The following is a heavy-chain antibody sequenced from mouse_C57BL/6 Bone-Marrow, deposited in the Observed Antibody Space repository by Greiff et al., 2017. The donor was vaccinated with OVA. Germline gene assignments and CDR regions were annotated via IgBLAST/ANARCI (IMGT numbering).Heavy chain of an antibody. J-gene: IGHJ4*01. CDR1: GFTFSSYA. CDR2: ISDGGSYT. CDR3: ARDHYYGSSYAMDY. Sequence: EVQRVESGGGLVKPGGSLKLSCAASGFTFSSYAMSWVRQTPEKRLEWVATISDGGSYTYYPDNVKGRFTISRDNAKNNLYLQMSHLKSEDTAMYYCARDHYYGSSYAMDYWGQGTSVTVSS. V-gene: IGHV5-4*01. D-gene: IGHD1-1*01.